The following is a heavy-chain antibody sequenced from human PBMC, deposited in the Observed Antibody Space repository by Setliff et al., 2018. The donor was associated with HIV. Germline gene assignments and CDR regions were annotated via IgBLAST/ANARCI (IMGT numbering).Heavy chain of an antibody. CDR1: DSGTYY. CDR2: VSSRGDT. CDR3: ARPGTRWSFDY. D-gene: IGHD3-3*01. Sequence: SETLSLTCTVSDSGTYYWSWIRRPAGKGLEWIGRVSSRGDTNYNPSLKSRVTMSVDTSKNQFSLKLTSVTASDTAVYYCARPGTRWSFDYWGQGILVTVSS. V-gene: IGHV4-4*07. J-gene: IGHJ4*02.